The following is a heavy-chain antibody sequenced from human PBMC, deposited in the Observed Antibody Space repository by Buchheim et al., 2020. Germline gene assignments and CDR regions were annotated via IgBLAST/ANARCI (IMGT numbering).Heavy chain of an antibody. CDR1: GFTFSSAW. CDR2: IKSKTDGGTT. Sequence: EVQLVESGGGLVNPGGSLRLSCAVSGFTFSSAWMSWVRQSPGKGLEWVGRIKSKTDGGTTDYAAPVKGRFTISRDDSENTLYLQMSNLKTEDTAVYYCATAPGFYDSAPFDFWGQGT. V-gene: IGHV3-15*01. CDR3: ATAPGFYDSAPFDF. D-gene: IGHD3-22*01. J-gene: IGHJ4*02.